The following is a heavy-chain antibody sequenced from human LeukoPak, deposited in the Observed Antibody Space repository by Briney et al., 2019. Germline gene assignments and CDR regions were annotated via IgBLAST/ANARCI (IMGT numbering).Heavy chain of an antibody. CDR1: GVSISSYY. D-gene: IGHD3-10*01. CDR2: IYYSGST. Sequence: SETLSLTCTGSGVSISSYYWSWIRQPPGKGLEWIGYIYYSGSTNYNPSLKSRVTISVDTSKNQFSLKLSSVTAADTAVYYCARADYGSGTDYWGQGTLVTVSS. J-gene: IGHJ4*02. V-gene: IGHV4-59*01. CDR3: ARADYGSGTDY.